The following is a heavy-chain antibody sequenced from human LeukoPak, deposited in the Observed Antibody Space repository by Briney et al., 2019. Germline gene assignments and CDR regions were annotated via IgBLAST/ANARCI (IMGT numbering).Heavy chain of an antibody. CDR1: GGSISSYY. J-gene: IGHJ6*02. CDR2: IYYSGST. Sequence: PSETLSLTCTVSGGSISSYYWSWIRQPPGKGLEWIGYIYYSGSTNYNPSLKSRVTISVDTSKNQFSLKLSSVTAADTAVYYYARGVGYFDWLSKGYYYYGMDVWGQGTTVTVSS. V-gene: IGHV4-59*01. CDR3: ARGVGYFDWLSKGYYYYGMDV. D-gene: IGHD3-9*01.